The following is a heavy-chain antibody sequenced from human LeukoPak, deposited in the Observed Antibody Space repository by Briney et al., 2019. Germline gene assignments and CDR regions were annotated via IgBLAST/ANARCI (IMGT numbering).Heavy chain of an antibody. J-gene: IGHJ1*01. Sequence: GGSLRLSRAASGFTFSSYAMSWVRQAPGKGLEWVSAISGSGGSTYYADSVKGRFTISRDNSKNTLYLQMNSLRAEDTAVYYCASQGDLKYFQHWGQGTLVTVSS. D-gene: IGHD1-26*01. CDR1: GFTFSSYA. CDR2: ISGSGGST. V-gene: IGHV3-23*01. CDR3: ASQGDLKYFQH.